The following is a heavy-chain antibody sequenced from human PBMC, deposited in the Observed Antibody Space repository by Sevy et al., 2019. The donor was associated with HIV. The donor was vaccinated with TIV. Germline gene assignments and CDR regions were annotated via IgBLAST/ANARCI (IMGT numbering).Heavy chain of an antibody. D-gene: IGHD3-10*01. CDR3: AKDRGLWFGEFDYYFDY. Sequence: GSLRLSCAASGFTFSSYAMSWVRQAPGKGLEWVSAISGSGGSTYYADSVKGRFTISRDNSKNTLYLQMNSLRAEDTAVYYCAKDRGLWFGEFDYYFDYWGQGTLVTVSS. CDR2: ISGSGGST. V-gene: IGHV3-23*01. J-gene: IGHJ4*02. CDR1: GFTFSSYA.